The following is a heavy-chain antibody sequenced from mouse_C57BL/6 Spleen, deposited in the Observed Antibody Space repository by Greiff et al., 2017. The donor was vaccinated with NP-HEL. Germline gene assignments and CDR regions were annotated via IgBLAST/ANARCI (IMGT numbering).Heavy chain of an antibody. CDR3: TRNGRAYYYAMDY. J-gene: IGHJ4*01. D-gene: IGHD1-1*01. CDR2: IDPETGGT. V-gene: IGHV1-15*01. Sequence: QVQLKESGAELVRPGASVTLSCKASGYTFTDYEMHWVKQTPVHGLEWIGAIDPETGGTAYNQKFKGKAILTADKSSSTAYMELRSLTSEDSAVYYCTRNGRAYYYAMDYWGQGTSVTVSS. CDR1: GYTFTDYE.